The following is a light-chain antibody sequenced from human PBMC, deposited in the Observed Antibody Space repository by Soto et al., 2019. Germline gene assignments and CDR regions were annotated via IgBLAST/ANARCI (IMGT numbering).Light chain of an antibody. Sequence: LTQPASVSGSPGQSITISCTGSGRDIGAYNYVSWYQQHPGKAPKLIIYEVENRPSGVSNRFSASKSAFTASLTISGLQAEDEADYYCSSYTTSYFYVFGPGTKVTVL. J-gene: IGLJ1*01. V-gene: IGLV2-14*01. CDR2: EVE. CDR1: GRDIGAYNY. CDR3: SSYTTSYFYV.